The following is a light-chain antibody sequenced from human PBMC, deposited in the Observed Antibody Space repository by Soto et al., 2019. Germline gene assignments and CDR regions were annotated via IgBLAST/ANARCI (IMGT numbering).Light chain of an antibody. Sequence: LTQPASVSGSPGQSITISCTGSGRDIGAYNYVSWYQQHPGKAPKLIIYEVENRPSGVSNRFSASKSAFTASLTISGLQAEDEADYYCSSYTTSYFYVFGPGTKVTVL. J-gene: IGLJ1*01. V-gene: IGLV2-14*01. CDR2: EVE. CDR1: GRDIGAYNY. CDR3: SSYTTSYFYV.